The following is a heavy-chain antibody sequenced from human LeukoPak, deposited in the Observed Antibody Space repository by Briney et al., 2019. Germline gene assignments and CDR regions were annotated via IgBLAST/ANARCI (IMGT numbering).Heavy chain of an antibody. Sequence: GGSLRLPCAVSGITLSNYVMSWVRQAPGKGLQWVAGISGSGGGTSYADSVKGRFTISRDNPKNTLYLQMNSLRAEDTAVYFCAKRGVVIRVILVGFHKEAYYFDSWGQGALVTVSS. V-gene: IGHV3-23*01. CDR3: AKRGVVIRVILVGFHKEAYYFDS. J-gene: IGHJ4*02. CDR1: GITLSNYV. CDR2: ISGSGGGT. D-gene: IGHD3-22*01.